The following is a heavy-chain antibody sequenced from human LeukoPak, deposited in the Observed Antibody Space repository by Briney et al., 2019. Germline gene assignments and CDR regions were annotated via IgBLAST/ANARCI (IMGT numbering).Heavy chain of an antibody. Sequence: GGSLRLSCAASGFTFSDYYMSWIRQAPGKGLEWVSYISSSGSTIYYADSVKGRFTISGDNAKNSLYLQMNSLRAEDTAVYYCAVEGPFGCSGYAPNYWGQGTLVTVSS. CDR3: AVEGPFGCSGYAPNY. V-gene: IGHV3-11*01. CDR2: ISSSGSTI. CDR1: GFTFSDYY. D-gene: IGHD3-22*01. J-gene: IGHJ4*02.